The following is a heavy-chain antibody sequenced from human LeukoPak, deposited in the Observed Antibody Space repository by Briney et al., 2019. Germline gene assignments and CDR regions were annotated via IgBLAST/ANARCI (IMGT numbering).Heavy chain of an antibody. V-gene: IGHV4-4*02. CDR2: IYHSGST. Sequence: KTSETLSLTCAVSGGSISGSNWWSWVRQPPGKGLEWIGEIYHSGSTNYNPSLKGRVTISVDKSKNQFSLKLSSVTAADTAVYYCARAIQYGSGSYYSYYFDYWGQGTLVTVSS. J-gene: IGHJ4*02. CDR3: ARAIQYGSGSYYSYYFDY. CDR1: GGSISGSNW. D-gene: IGHD3-10*01.